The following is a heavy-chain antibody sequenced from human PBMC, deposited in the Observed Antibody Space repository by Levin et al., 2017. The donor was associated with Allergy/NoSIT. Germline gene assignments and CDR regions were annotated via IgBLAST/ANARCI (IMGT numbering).Heavy chain of an antibody. Sequence: GGSLRLSCAASGFTFSSYSMNWVRQAPGKGLEWVSSISSSSSYIYYADSVKGRFTISRDNAKNSLYLQMNSLRAEDTAVYYCARIGNWNYGDYGGFDYWGQGTLVTVSS. CDR3: ARIGNWNYGDYGGFDY. CDR1: GFTFSSYS. J-gene: IGHJ4*02. D-gene: IGHD1-7*01. CDR2: ISSSSSYI. V-gene: IGHV3-21*01.